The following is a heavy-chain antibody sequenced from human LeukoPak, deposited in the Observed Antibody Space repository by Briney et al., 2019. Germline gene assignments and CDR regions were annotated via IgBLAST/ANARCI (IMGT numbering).Heavy chain of an antibody. Sequence: GGSLRLSCAASGFAFSSYAMSWVRQAPGMGLEWVSAISGSGGSTYYADSVKGRFTISRDNSKDTLYLQMNSLRAEDTAVYYCAKEVGATPYFDYWGQGTLVTVSS. CDR2: ISGSGGST. CDR3: AKEVGATPYFDY. CDR1: GFAFSSYA. J-gene: IGHJ4*02. D-gene: IGHD1-26*01. V-gene: IGHV3-23*01.